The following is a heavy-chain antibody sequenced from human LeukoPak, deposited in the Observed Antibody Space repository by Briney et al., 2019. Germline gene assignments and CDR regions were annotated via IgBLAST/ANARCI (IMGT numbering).Heavy chain of an antibody. CDR1: GDSVSSNSAA. D-gene: IGHD3-10*01. CDR3: ARAGSGSYRNYFDY. CDR2: TYYRSKWYN. J-gene: IGHJ4*02. V-gene: IGHV6-1*01. Sequence: SQTLSLTCALSGDSVSSNSAAWNWIRQSPSRGLEWVGRTYYRSKWYNDYAVSVKSRITMNPDTSKNQFSLQLNSVTPEDTAVYYCARAGSGSYRNYFDYWRQGALVTVSS.